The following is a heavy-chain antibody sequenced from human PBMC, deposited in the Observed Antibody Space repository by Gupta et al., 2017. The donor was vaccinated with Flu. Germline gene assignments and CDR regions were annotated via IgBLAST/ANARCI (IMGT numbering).Heavy chain of an antibody. CDR3: TRLALMSPDY. D-gene: IGHD3-10*02. V-gene: IGHV5-51*01. CDR2: IYPGDSDI. Sequence: IGWVRQMPGKGLEWMGIIYPGDSDIVYSPSFQGRVTISADKSINTAYLQWSSLEASDTAIYYCTRLALMSPDYWGQGTLVTVSS. J-gene: IGHJ4*02.